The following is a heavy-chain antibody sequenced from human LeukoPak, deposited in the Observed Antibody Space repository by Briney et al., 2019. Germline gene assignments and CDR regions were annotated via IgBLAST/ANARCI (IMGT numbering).Heavy chain of an antibody. J-gene: IGHJ6*02. CDR2: IKSKTDGGTT. Sequence: GGSLRLSCAASGFTFSNAWMNWVRQAPGKGLEWVGRIKSKTDGGTTDYAAPVKGRFTISRDDSKNTLYLQMNSLKTEDTAVYYCTTEAYCGDDCYFGAGYYYGMDVWGQGTTVTVSS. D-gene: IGHD2-21*02. CDR3: TTEAYCGDDCYFGAGYYYGMDV. CDR1: GFTFSNAW. V-gene: IGHV3-15*07.